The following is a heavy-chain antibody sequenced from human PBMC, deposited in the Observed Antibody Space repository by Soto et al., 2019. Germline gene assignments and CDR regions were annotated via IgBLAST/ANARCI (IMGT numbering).Heavy chain of an antibody. CDR2: ISYDGSNK. J-gene: IGHJ6*04. CDR3: AKDRLTIFRVVMDV. D-gene: IGHD3-3*01. CDR1: GFTFSSYG. Sequence: GGSLRLSCAASGFTFSSYGMHWVRQAPGKGLEWVAVISYDGSNKYYADSVKGRFTISRDNSKNTLYLQMNSLRAEDTAVYYCAKDRLTIFRVVMDVWGKGTTVTVSS. V-gene: IGHV3-30*18.